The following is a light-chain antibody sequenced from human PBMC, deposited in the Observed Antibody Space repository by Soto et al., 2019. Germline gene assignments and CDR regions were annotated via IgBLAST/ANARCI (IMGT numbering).Light chain of an antibody. J-gene: IGKJ5*01. CDR3: QQFTSYPIT. CDR2: AAS. V-gene: IGKV1-9*01. CDR1: QGIWNR. Sequence: DIQLTQSPSFLSASVGDRVTITCRASQGIWNRLAWHQQKPGKAPELLISAASTLRSGVPSRFSGSGSDTEFTITISSLQPEDFATYYCQQFTSYPITFGQGTRLEIK.